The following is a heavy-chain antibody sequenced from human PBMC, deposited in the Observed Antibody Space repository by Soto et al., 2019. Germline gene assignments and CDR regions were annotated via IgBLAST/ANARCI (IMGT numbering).Heavy chain of an antibody. D-gene: IGHD2-8*02. Sequence: QVPLVESGGGLVKPGGSLRLSCAASGFTFGDYDMSWIRQAPGKGLEWVSYISNGGSSIYYADSVKGRFTISRDNAKRSVFLQMNSLRAEDTAVYYCTRPCRYCNGGGPGNWFDPWGQGTLVTVSS. CDR3: TRPCRYCNGGGPGNWFDP. CDR2: ISNGGSSI. CDR1: GFTFGDYD. J-gene: IGHJ5*02. V-gene: IGHV3-11*01.